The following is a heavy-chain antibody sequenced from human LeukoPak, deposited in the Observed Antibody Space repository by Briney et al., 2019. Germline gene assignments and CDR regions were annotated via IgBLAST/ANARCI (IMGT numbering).Heavy chain of an antibody. CDR2: SGSGDT. V-gene: IGHV3-23*01. D-gene: IGHD6-13*01. Sequence: GGSLRLSCAASGFTFINYAMSWVRQAPGKGLEWVSASGSGDTYYADSVKRRFTISRDNSKNTRYLQMNSLKAEDTALYYCATTGYGSRNYWGQGTLVTVSS. J-gene: IGHJ4*02. CDR3: ATTGYGSRNY. CDR1: GFTFINYA.